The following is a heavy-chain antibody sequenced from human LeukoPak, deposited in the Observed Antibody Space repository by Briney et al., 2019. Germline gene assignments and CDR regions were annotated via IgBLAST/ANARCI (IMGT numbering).Heavy chain of an antibody. Sequence: GGSLRLSCAASGFSFSTYWMTWVRQAPGKGLEWVANIKQDGSEKYYVDSVKGRFTISRDNAKNSLYLQMNSLRAEDTAVYYCARGEGYYDSDFWLYWGQGTLVTVSS. D-gene: IGHD3-22*01. V-gene: IGHV3-7*04. CDR2: IKQDGSEK. J-gene: IGHJ4*02. CDR1: GFSFSTYW. CDR3: ARGEGYYDSDFWLY.